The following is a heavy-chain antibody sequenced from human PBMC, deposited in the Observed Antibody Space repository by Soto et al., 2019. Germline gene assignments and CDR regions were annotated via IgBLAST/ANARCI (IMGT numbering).Heavy chain of an antibody. CDR3: ATFYKVRYFDY. Sequence: GGSLRLSCAASGFTLSNYAMSWVRQASGKGLEWVSGVTVSGGSTFYADSVKGRFTISRDNSKNTLFLQMNSLRAEDTAVYYCATFYKVRYFDYWGQGTLVTVSS. CDR2: VTVSGGST. V-gene: IGHV3-23*01. J-gene: IGHJ4*02. CDR1: GFTLSNYA. D-gene: IGHD1-20*01.